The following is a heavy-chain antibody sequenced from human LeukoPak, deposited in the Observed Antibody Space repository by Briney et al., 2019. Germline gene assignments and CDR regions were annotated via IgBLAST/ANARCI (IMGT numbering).Heavy chain of an antibody. V-gene: IGHV3-21*01. D-gene: IGHD2-21*02. Sequence: GGSLRLSCAASGFTVSSNYMNWVRQAPGKGLEWVSSISSSSSYIYYADSVKGRFTISRDNAKNSLYLQMNSLRAEDTAVYYCATCSGGDCYSILRYFQHWGQGTLVTVSS. J-gene: IGHJ1*01. CDR2: ISSSSSYI. CDR3: ATCSGGDCYSILRYFQH. CDR1: GFTVSSNY.